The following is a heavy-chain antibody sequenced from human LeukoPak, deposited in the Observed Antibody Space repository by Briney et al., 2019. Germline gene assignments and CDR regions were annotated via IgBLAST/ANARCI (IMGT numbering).Heavy chain of an antibody. J-gene: IGHJ3*01. Sequence: PGGSLSLSCAASGFIVSRNYMSWVRQAPGKKLEWVSAISSKYVTYYADSVKGRFIISRDNSKNTMYLQMNGLRAEDTAIYYCYGIHLGDAFGLWGQGTMVTVSS. CDR1: GFIVSRNY. CDR3: YGIHLGDAFGL. V-gene: IGHV3-53*01. D-gene: IGHD3-16*01. CDR2: ISSKYVT.